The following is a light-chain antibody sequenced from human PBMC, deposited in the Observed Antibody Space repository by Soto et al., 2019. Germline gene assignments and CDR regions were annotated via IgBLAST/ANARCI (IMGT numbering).Light chain of an antibody. J-gene: IGKJ2*01. CDR1: QSICTN. Sequence: DIQMTQSPSSLSASVGDRVTITCRASQSICTNLNWYQQKPGKAPNLLIYVASSLQSGVPLRFSGSGSGTDFTLTISSLQPEDFATYYCQQSYSTPYTFGQGTKLEIK. CDR3: QQSYSTPYT. V-gene: IGKV1-39*01. CDR2: VAS.